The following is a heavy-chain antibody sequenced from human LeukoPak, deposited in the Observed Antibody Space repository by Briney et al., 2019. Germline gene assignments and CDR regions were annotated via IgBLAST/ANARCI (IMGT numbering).Heavy chain of an antibody. J-gene: IGHJ4*02. CDR1: AFTVSANY. V-gene: IGHV3-66*01. CDR2: MYPGEST. Sequence: GGSLRLSCAASAFTVSANYMSWVRQAPGKGLEWVSIMYPGESTYFADSVKGRFTMSRDNSRNTVYLQMNSLRAEDTAVYYCARASTMVRGIDYWGQGTLVTVSS. CDR3: ARASTMVRGIDY. D-gene: IGHD3-10*01.